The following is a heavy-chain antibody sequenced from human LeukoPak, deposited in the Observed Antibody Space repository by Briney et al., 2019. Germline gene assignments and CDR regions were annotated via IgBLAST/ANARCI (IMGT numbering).Heavy chain of an antibody. CDR1: GGIFRSYA. CDR2: IIPIFGTA. J-gene: IGHJ4*02. Sequence: VASVKVSCKASGGIFRSYAISWVRQAPGQGLEWMGGIIPIFGTANYAQKFQGRVTITADESTSTAYMELSSLRSEDTGVYYCAREGSGRYLDYWGQGTLVTVSS. V-gene: IGHV1-69*13. CDR3: AREGSGRYLDY.